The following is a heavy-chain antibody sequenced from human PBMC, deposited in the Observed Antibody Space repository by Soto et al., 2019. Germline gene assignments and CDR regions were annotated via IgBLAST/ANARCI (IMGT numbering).Heavy chain of an antibody. CDR1: GGTFSSYN. V-gene: IGHV1-69*12. Sequence: QVHLVQSGAEVKKPGSSVKVSCKASGGTFSSYNIRWVRQAPGQGLEWMGGIIPIFGAANYAQKFQGRVTITADESTSTVYMELSSLRSEDTAMYYCARLISGSLALGFDIWGQGTMVTVSS. J-gene: IGHJ3*02. CDR3: ARLISGSLALGFDI. CDR2: IIPIFGAA. D-gene: IGHD1-26*01.